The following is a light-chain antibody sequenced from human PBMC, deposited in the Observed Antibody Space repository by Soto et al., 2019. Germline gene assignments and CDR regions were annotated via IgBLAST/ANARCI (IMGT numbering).Light chain of an antibody. Sequence: DIQLTQSPSSLSASVGDRVTITCQASQDIDNNLNWYQQRSGKAPKVLIYDASNLKGGVPSRFSGSGSVTDFTFTISSLQPEDIATYYCQQYDDYPYTLGQGTKLDI. CDR1: QDIDNN. V-gene: IGKV1-33*01. J-gene: IGKJ2*01. CDR2: DAS. CDR3: QQYDDYPYT.